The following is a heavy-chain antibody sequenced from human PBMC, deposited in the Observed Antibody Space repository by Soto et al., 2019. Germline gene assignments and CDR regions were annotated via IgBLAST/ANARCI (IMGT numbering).Heavy chain of an antibody. Sequence: VQLVQSGAEKKKPGASVKVSCKASGYTFSSYAIHWVRQAPGQGLEWMGWINAGNGNTKYSQKFQGRVTITRDTSASTAYMELNSLRSEDTAVYYCARVDGTYWGQGTLVTVSS. CDR3: ARVDGTY. CDR1: GYTFSSYA. CDR2: INAGNGNT. D-gene: IGHD1-26*01. J-gene: IGHJ4*02. V-gene: IGHV1-3*05.